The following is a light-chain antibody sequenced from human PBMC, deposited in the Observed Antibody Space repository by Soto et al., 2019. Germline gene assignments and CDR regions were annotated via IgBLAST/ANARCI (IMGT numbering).Light chain of an antibody. CDR2: SNN. CDR1: SSNIGSHT. Sequence: QSVLTQPPSASGTPVQRVTISCSGSSSNIGSHTVNWYQQLPGTAPKLLIYSNNQRPSGVPDRFSGSKSGTSSSLAISGLQSEDEADDYCAAWDDSLNGWVFGGGTKLTVL. V-gene: IGLV1-44*01. J-gene: IGLJ3*02. CDR3: AAWDDSLNGWV.